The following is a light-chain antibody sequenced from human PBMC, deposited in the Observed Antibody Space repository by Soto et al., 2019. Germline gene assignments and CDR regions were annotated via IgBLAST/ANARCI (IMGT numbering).Light chain of an antibody. CDR2: GAS. Sequence: EIVLTQSPGTLSLSPGERATLSCRASQSVSSSYLAWYQQKPGQAPRLLIYGASRRATGIPDRFSGSGSGTDFTLTISRLEPEDFAVYYCQQYGSSPPTFGQGTLREIK. CDR3: QQYGSSPPT. CDR1: QSVSSSY. V-gene: IGKV3-20*01. J-gene: IGKJ5*01.